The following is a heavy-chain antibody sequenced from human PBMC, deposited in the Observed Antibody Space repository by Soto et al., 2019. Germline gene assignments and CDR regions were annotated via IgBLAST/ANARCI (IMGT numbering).Heavy chain of an antibody. CDR3: ARHDIVVVPAAIYYGMDV. J-gene: IGHJ6*02. D-gene: IGHD2-2*01. CDR1: GYSFTSYW. V-gene: IGHV5-10-1*01. CDR2: IDPSDSYT. Sequence: ESLKISCKGSGYSFTSYWISWVRQMPGKGLEWMGRIDPSDSYTNYSPSFQGHVTISADKSISTAYLQWSSLKASDTAMYYCARHDIVVVPAAIYYGMDVWGQGTTVTVSS.